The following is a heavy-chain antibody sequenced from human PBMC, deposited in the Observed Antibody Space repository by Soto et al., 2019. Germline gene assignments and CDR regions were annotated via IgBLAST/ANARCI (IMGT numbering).Heavy chain of an antibody. CDR1: GYIFTRYA. V-gene: IGHV1-3*01. Sequence: WASVKVSCKASGYIFTRYAMHWVRQAPGQRLEWMGWINAGNGNTKYSQKFQDRVSFSRDTSASTAYMDLRSLRSEDTAVYYCARANVAVAKSPHYYYGMDVWGQGTTVTVYS. CDR2: INAGNGNT. J-gene: IGHJ6*02. CDR3: ARANVAVAKSPHYYYGMDV. D-gene: IGHD6-19*01.